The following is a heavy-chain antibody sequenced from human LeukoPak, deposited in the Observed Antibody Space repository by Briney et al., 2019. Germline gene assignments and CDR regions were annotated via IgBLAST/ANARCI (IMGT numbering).Heavy chain of an antibody. CDR2: IYTGDSA. V-gene: IGHV3-53*01. D-gene: IGHD5-18*01. Sequence: GGSLRLSCAASGFTVSSNYMTWVRQAPGKGLEWVSVIYTGDSAYYADSVKGRFTISRDNSKNTLSLQMNCLRAEDTAVYYCARDSPLYSYGAFDYWGQGTLVTVSS. CDR1: GFTVSSNY. CDR3: ARDSPLYSYGAFDY. J-gene: IGHJ4*02.